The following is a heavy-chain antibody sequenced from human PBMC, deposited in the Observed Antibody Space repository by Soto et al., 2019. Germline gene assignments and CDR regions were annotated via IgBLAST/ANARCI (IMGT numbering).Heavy chain of an antibody. CDR2: ISYDGSNK. D-gene: IGHD3-22*01. CDR3: ARGSMIVNWTFFDY. CDR1: GFTFSSYA. Sequence: GGSLRLSCAASGFTFSSYAMHWVRQAPGKGLEWVAVISYDGSNKYYADSVKGRFTISRDNSKNTLYLQMNSLRAEDTAVYYCARGSMIVNWTFFDYWGQGTLVTVSS. J-gene: IGHJ4*02. V-gene: IGHV3-30-3*01.